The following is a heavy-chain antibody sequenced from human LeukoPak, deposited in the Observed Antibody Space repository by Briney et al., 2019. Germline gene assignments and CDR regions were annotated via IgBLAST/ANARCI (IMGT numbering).Heavy chain of an antibody. Sequence: ASVKVSCKASGYTFTSYYTHWVRQAPGQGLEWMGIINPSGGSTSYAQKFQGRVTMTRDMPTSTVYMELNSLSADATAVYYCARNSGWYGVSWGQGTLVTVSS. CDR2: INPSGGST. J-gene: IGHJ4*02. V-gene: IGHV1-46*01. CDR1: GYTFTSYY. D-gene: IGHD6-19*01. CDR3: ARNSGWYGVS.